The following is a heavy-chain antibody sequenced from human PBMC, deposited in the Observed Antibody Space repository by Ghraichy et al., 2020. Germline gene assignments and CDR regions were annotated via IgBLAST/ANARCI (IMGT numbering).Heavy chain of an antibody. CDR2: FDPEDGET. J-gene: IGHJ6*02. CDR3: ATSSRGIRIYYYGMDV. V-gene: IGHV1-24*01. D-gene: IGHD2-15*01. Sequence: ASVKVSCKVSGYGYTLTEVSIHWVRQASGKGLEWMGGFDPEDGETIYAQKLQGRVTMTEDTSTDTAYMELSSLRSEDTAVYYCATSSRGIRIYYYGMDVWGQGTTVTVSS. CDR1: GYGYTLTEVS.